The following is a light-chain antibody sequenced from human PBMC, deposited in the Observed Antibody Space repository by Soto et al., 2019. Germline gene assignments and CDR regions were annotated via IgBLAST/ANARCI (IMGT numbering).Light chain of an antibody. V-gene: IGKV1-5*03. CDR2: KAS. CDR3: QQYSSYPLT. J-gene: IGKJ5*01. Sequence: DIQMTQSPSTLSASVGDRVTITCRASQTIRSLLAWYQQKPGRAPTLLIYKASSLESGVPSRFSGSGSGTEFTLTIDSLQPDDFATYYCQQYSSYPLTFGQGTRLEIK. CDR1: QTIRSL.